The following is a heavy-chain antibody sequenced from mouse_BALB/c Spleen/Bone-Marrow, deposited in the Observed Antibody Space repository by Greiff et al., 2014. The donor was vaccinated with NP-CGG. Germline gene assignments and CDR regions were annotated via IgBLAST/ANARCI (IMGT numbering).Heavy chain of an antibody. CDR2: ILPGSGST. V-gene: IGHV1-9*01. Sequence: QVQLQQSGAELMEPGASVKISCKATGYTFSSYWIEWVKQRPGHGLEWIGEILPGSGSTNYSEKFKGKATFTADTSSNTAYMQLSSLTSEDSAVYYCARELGLRLAYWGQGTLVTVSA. J-gene: IGHJ3*01. CDR3: ARELGLRLAY. CDR1: GYTFSSYW. D-gene: IGHD3-1*01.